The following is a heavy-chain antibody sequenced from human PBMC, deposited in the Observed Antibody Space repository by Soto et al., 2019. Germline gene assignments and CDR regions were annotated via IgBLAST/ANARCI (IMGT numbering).Heavy chain of an antibody. CDR1: GFTFTSYS. V-gene: IGHV3-48*02. CDR3: AREMGACSDSSCYPGPYDS. Sequence: LRLSCAASGFTFTSYSMNWVRQAPGQGLEWVSYITSKSTTIKYADSVKGRFTVSRDNAKNSLYLQLNSLRDEDTAVYYCAREMGACSDSSCYPGPYDSWRQVTLGTAPQ. CDR2: ITSKSTTI. D-gene: IGHD3-16*01. J-gene: IGHJ5*02.